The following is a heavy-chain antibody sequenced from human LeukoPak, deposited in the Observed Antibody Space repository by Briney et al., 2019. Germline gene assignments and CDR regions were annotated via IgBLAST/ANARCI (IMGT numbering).Heavy chain of an antibody. CDR2: IWYDGSNK. D-gene: IGHD3-10*01. V-gene: IGHV3-33*01. J-gene: IGHJ4*02. CDR3: ARDPYGSGSYGNY. CDR1: GFTFSSYG. Sequence: GGSLRLSCAASGFTFSSYGMHWVRQAPGKGLEWVAVIWYDGSNKYYADSVKGRFTISRDNSKNTLYLQMNSLRAEDTAVYYCARDPYGSGSYGNYWGQGTLVTVS.